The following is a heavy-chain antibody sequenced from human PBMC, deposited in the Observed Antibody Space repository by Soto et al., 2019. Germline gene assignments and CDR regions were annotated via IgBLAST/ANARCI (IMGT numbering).Heavy chain of an antibody. V-gene: IGHV4-59*01. CDR2: IYYSGST. J-gene: IGHJ4*02. D-gene: IGHD3-22*01. CDR1: GFSISSYY. CDR3: AREVGTYYYDSSGSLYFDY. Sequence: SETLSLTCTVSGFSISSYYWSWIRQPPGKGLEWIGYIYYSGSTNYNPSLKSRVAISVDTSKNQFSLKLSSVTAADTAVYYCAREVGTYYYDSSGSLYFDYWGQGTLVTVSS.